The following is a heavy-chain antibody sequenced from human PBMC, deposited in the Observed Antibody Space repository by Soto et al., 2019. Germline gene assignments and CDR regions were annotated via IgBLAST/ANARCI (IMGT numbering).Heavy chain of an antibody. D-gene: IGHD6-6*01. Sequence: SETLSLTCAVYGGSFSGYYWSWIRQPPGKGLEWIGEINHSGSTNYNPSLKRRVTISVDTSKNQFSLKLSSVTAADTAVYYCANRRGSIAAYFDYWGQGTLVTVSS. J-gene: IGHJ4*02. CDR3: ANRRGSIAAYFDY. CDR1: GGSFSGYY. CDR2: INHSGST. V-gene: IGHV4-34*01.